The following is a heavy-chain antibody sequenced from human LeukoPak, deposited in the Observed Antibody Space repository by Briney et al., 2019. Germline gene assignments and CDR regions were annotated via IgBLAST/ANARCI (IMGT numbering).Heavy chain of an antibody. D-gene: IGHD3-22*01. CDR3: ARAVYDTSGYYIDY. Sequence: PSETLSLTCTVSGGSLSTYFRTWIRQPAGKGLEWIGRIYASGGTTHTPSLKSRVTMSVDTSKSQFSLKLSSVTAADTAVYYCARAVYDTSGYYIDYWGQGTLVTVSS. CDR2: IYASGGT. V-gene: IGHV4-4*07. J-gene: IGHJ4*02. CDR1: GGSLSTYF.